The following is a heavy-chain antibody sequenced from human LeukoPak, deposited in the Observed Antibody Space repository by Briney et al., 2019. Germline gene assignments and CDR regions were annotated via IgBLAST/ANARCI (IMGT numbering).Heavy chain of an antibody. Sequence: SETLSLTCTVPGYSISSGYYWSWIRQPAGKGLEWIGRIYTSGSTNYNPSLKSRVTMSVDTSKNQFSLKLSSVTAADTAVYYCASSRTGAYDYWGQGTLVTVSS. D-gene: IGHD7-27*01. V-gene: IGHV4-4*07. CDR2: IYTSGST. CDR3: ASSRTGAYDY. CDR1: GYSISSGYY. J-gene: IGHJ4*02.